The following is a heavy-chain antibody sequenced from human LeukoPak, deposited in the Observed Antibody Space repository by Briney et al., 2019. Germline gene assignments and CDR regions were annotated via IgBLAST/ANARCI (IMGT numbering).Heavy chain of an antibody. Sequence: GGSLRLSCAASGFTFSSYNMNWVRQAPGKGLEWVSYISSSGSTIYYADSVKGRFTISRDNAKNSPYLQMNSLRAEDTAVYYCASGESSGWRLNIYFDSWGQGTLVTVSS. CDR1: GFTFSSYN. J-gene: IGHJ4*02. CDR2: ISSSGSTI. D-gene: IGHD6-19*01. CDR3: ASGESSGWRLNIYFDS. V-gene: IGHV3-48*04.